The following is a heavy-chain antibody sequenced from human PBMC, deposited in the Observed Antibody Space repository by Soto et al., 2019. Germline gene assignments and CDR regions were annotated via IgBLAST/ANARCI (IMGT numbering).Heavy chain of an antibody. Sequence: PGGSLRLSCAASGFTFDTYGIHWVRRAPGKGLQWVALISYEGSNTYYADSVRGRFTISRDNSKNTLYLQMNTLRPEDTGLYYCARVTPGNNLYYFSGLDFWGQGASVTVSS. CDR3: ARVTPGNNLYYFSGLDF. J-gene: IGHJ6*02. CDR1: GFTFDTYG. V-gene: IGHV3-30-3*01. CDR2: ISYEGSNT. D-gene: IGHD1-1*01.